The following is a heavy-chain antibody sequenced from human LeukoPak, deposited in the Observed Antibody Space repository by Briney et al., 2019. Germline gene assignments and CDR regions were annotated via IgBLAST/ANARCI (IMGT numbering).Heavy chain of an antibody. Sequence: ASVKVSCKASGYTFTGYYMHWVRQAPGQGLEWMGWINPNSGGTNYAQKFQGRVTMTRDTSISTAYMELSRLRSDDTAVYYCARTAAGYYYYYGMDVWGQGTTVTVSS. CDR3: ARTAAGYYYYYGMDV. V-gene: IGHV1-2*02. CDR2: INPNSGGT. D-gene: IGHD6-13*01. CDR1: GYTFTGYY. J-gene: IGHJ6*02.